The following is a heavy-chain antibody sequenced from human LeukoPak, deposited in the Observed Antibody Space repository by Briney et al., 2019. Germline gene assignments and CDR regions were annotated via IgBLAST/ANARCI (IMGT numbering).Heavy chain of an antibody. D-gene: IGHD3-10*01. Sequence: GGSLRLSCAASGFTFSSHGIDWVRQAPGKGLEWVGVIWYDGRKSDYAESVKGRFTISRDNSKNTVDLQMNSLRVEGTAVYYCARVSGHTSDFWGQGTLVTVSS. V-gene: IGHV3-33*01. CDR1: GFTFSSHG. CDR3: ARVSGHTSDF. CDR2: IWYDGRKS. J-gene: IGHJ4*02.